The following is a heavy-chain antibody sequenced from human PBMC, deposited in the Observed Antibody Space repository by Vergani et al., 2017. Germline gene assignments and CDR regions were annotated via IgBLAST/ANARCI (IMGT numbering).Heavy chain of an antibody. J-gene: IGHJ5*02. CDR3: AKERLPYQLLCIWFDP. D-gene: IGHD2-2*01. V-gene: IGHV3-30*18. CDR1: GFTFSSYG. CDR2: ISYDGSNK. Sequence: QVNLVGSGGGVVQPGRSLRLSCAASGFTFSSYGMHWVRQAPGKGLEWVAVISYDGSNKYYADSVKGRFTISRDNSKNTLYLQMNSLRAEDTAVYYCAKERLPYQLLCIWFDPWGQGTLVAVSS.